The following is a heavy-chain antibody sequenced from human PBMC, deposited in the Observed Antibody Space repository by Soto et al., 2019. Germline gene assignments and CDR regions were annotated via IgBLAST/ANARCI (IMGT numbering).Heavy chain of an antibody. CDR3: AKDRADYYGMDV. V-gene: IGHV3-30*18. J-gene: IGHJ6*02. CDR2: ISYDGSNK. Sequence: GGSLRLSCAASGFTFSSYGMHWVRQAPGKGLEWVAVISYDGSNKYYADSVKGRFTISRDNSKNTLYLQMNSLRAEDTAVYYWAKDRADYYGMDVWGQGTTVTVSS. CDR1: GFTFSSYG.